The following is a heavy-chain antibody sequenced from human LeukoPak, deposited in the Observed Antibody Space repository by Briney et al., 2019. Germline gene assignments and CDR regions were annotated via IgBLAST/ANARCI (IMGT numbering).Heavy chain of an antibody. D-gene: IGHD3-10*01. CDR2: IYHDDSDT. Sequence: GESLKISCKGSGYSFTSYWIGWVRQMPGKSLEGMGIIYHDDSDTRYSPSFQGQVTISADKSMSTAYLQWSSLKASDTAMYYWARHGMRFGEGNWFAPWGQGTLVTVSS. J-gene: IGHJ5*02. CDR3: ARHGMRFGEGNWFAP. V-gene: IGHV5-51*01. CDR1: GYSFTSYW.